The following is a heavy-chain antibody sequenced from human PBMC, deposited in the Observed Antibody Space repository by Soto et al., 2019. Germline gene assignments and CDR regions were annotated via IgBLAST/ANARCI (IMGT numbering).Heavy chain of an antibody. CDR2: IYYSGST. V-gene: IGHV4-39*01. Sequence: SETLSLTCTVTGGSISSRGYYWGWIRQPPGKGLEWIGTIYYSGSTYYNPSLKSRVTISVDTSKNQFSLKLSSVTAADTAVYYCETSNWGDPWGQGTLVTVS. CDR1: GGSISSRGYY. J-gene: IGHJ5*02. CDR3: ETSNWGDP.